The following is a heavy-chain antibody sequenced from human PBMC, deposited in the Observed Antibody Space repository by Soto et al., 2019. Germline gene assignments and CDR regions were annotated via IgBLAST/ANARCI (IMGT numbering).Heavy chain of an antibody. CDR2: IIPMFGKA. V-gene: IGHV1-69*13. J-gene: IGHJ4*02. CDR1: GGTFSRYA. D-gene: IGHD3-22*01. CDR3: ARDGTLYDSSGYYYVY. Sequence: SVKVSCKASGGTFSRYAISWVRQAPGQGLEWMGGIIPMFGKANYAQKFQGRVTITADESTSTGYMELRSLISEDTAVYYCARDGTLYDSSGYYYVYWGQGTLVTVSS.